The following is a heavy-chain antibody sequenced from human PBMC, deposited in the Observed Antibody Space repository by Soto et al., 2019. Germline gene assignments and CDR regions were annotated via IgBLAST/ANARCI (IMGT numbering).Heavy chain of an antibody. D-gene: IGHD3-3*01. Sequence: SETLSLTCTVSGGSISSYYWSWIRQPAGKGLEWIGRIYTSGSTNYNPSLKSRVTMSVDTSKNQFSLKLSSVTAADTAVYYCARDSGFGVVKLQNWFDPWGQGTLVTVSS. CDR1: GGSISSYY. V-gene: IGHV4-4*07. J-gene: IGHJ5*02. CDR2: IYTSGST. CDR3: ARDSGFGVVKLQNWFDP.